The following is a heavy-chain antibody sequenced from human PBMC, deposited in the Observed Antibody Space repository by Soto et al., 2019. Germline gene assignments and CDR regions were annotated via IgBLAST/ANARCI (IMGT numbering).Heavy chain of an antibody. CDR1: GGTFSSYA. D-gene: IGHD6-6*01. CDR3: ARARRVAARPYYYYGMDV. CDR2: IIPIFGTA. V-gene: IGHV1-69*01. Sequence: QVQLVQSGAEVKKPGSSVKVSCKASGGTFSSYAISWVRQAPGQGLEWMGGIIPIFGTANYAQKFQGRVTITADESTCTAYMELSSLRSEDTAVYYCARARRVAARPYYYYGMDVWGQGTTVTVSS. J-gene: IGHJ6*02.